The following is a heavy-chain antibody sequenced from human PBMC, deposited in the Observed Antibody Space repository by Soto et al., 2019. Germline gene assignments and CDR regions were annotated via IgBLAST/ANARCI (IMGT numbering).Heavy chain of an antibody. Sequence: SETLSLTCTVSGGSISSYYWSWIRQPPGKGLEWIGYIYYSGSTNYNPSLKSRVTISVDTSKNQFSLKLSSVTAADTAVYYCARGVSYDILTDKINALDIWGQGTMVTVSS. J-gene: IGHJ3*02. CDR1: GGSISSYY. V-gene: IGHV4-59*01. CDR3: ARGVSYDILTDKINALDI. D-gene: IGHD3-9*01. CDR2: IYYSGST.